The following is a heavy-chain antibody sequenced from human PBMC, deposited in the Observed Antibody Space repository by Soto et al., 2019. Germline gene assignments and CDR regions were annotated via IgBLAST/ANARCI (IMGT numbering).Heavy chain of an antibody. CDR3: ARAPKAIAAREDWFDP. V-gene: IGHV4-31*03. CDR1: GGPISSGGYY. D-gene: IGHD6-6*01. J-gene: IGHJ5*02. CDR2: IYYSGST. Sequence: SETLSLTCTVSGGPISSGGYYWSWIRQHPGKGLEWIGYIYYSGSTYYNPSLKSRVTISVDTSKNQFSLKLSAVTAADTAVYYCARAPKAIAAREDWFDPWGQGTLVPVSS.